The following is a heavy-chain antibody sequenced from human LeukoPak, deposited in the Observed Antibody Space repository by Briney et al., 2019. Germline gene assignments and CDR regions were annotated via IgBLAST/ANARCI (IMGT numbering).Heavy chain of an antibody. CDR1: GFTFSAYW. V-gene: IGHV3-7*01. D-gene: IGHD1-26*01. CDR3: ARAAGGTSRDY. Sequence: GGSLRLSCAASGFTFSAYWMSWVRQAPGKGLEWVANIKDDGSDKYYVDSVKGRFTISRDNAKNSLYLQMNSLKDDDTAVYYCARAAGGTSRDYWGQGTLVTVSS. CDR2: IKDDGSDK. J-gene: IGHJ4*02.